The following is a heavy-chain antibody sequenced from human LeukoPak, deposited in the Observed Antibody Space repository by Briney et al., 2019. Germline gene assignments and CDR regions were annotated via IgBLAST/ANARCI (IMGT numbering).Heavy chain of an antibody. J-gene: IGHJ5*02. Sequence: SHTLSLTRTVSGGSFNSGNYYWSWIRQPAGKGLEWIGRIYTSGSTNYNPSLKSRVTISVDTSKNQFSLKLSSVTAADTAVYYCARSYGWFDPWGQGTLVTVSS. V-gene: IGHV4-61*02. CDR3: ARSYGWFDP. D-gene: IGHD3-10*01. CDR1: GGSFNSGNYY. CDR2: IYTSGST.